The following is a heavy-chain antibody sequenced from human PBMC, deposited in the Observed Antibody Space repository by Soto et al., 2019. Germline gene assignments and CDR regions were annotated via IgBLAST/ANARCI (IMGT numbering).Heavy chain of an antibody. Sequence: SETLSLTCAVSGYSISSGYYWGWIRQPPGKGLGWIGSMYHSGATYYNPSLKSRVTISVDTSKNQFSLKLNSVTAADTAVYYCARVLVTTVTTGAGWFDPWGPGTQVTVSS. CDR2: MYHSGAT. J-gene: IGHJ5*02. CDR1: GYSISSGYY. D-gene: IGHD4-17*01. V-gene: IGHV4-38-2*01. CDR3: ARVLVTTVTTGAGWFDP.